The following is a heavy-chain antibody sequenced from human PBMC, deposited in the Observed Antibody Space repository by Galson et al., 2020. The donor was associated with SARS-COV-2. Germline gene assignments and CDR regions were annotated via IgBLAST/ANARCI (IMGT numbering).Heavy chain of an antibody. CDR2: IWYDGSNK. CDR3: ARALHYDVLTASSPLGY. Sequence: GGSLRLSCTTSGFTFSQYGMYWVRQAPGRGLEWVAVIWYDGSNKYYADSVKGRFTISRDNSENTVSLLMSSLRVDDTAVYYCARALHYDVLTASSPLGYWGQGTLVTVSS. CDR1: GFTFSQYG. V-gene: IGHV3-33*07. J-gene: IGHJ4*02. D-gene: IGHD3-9*01.